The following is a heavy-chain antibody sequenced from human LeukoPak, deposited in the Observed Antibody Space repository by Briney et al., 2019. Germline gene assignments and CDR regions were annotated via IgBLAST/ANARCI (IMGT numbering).Heavy chain of an antibody. CDR3: AKDGDYYDSDAYSSFFDY. J-gene: IGHJ4*02. CDR2: ISGSGGSR. D-gene: IGHD3-22*01. CDR1: GFMFRSYA. Sequence: GGSLRLSCAASGFMFRSYAMSWVRQAPGKGLEWVAAISGSGGSRYYADSVKGRFAISRDDSTNTLSLQMTSLRAEDTAIYYCAKDGDYYDSDAYSSFFDYWGQGTLVTVSS. V-gene: IGHV3-23*01.